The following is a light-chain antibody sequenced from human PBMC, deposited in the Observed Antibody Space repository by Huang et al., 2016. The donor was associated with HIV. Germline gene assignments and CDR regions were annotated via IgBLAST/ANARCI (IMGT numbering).Light chain of an antibody. CDR1: QSISSY. V-gene: IGKV1-39*01. CDR2: AAS. CDR3: QETHSIPFT. J-gene: IGKJ4*01. Sequence: DIQMTQSPSSLSASVGDRVTVTCRASQSISSYLNWYQQKPGKAPKPLIFAASSLQSGGPSRFSGSGSGTDFTLTISSLQPEDFATYYCQETHSIPFTFGGGTKVEIK.